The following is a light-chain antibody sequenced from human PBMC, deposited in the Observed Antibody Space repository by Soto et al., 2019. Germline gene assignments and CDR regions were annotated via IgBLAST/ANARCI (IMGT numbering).Light chain of an antibody. Sequence: QSALTQPPSASGSPGQSVTISCTGTSSDVGGYNYVSWYQQHPGKAPQLMIFEVTKRPSGVPDRFSGSKSGNTASLTVSGLQADDEADYYCSSYAGYSSLVFGGGTKLTVL. CDR3: SSYAGYSSLV. CDR2: EVT. J-gene: IGLJ3*02. CDR1: SSDVGGYNY. V-gene: IGLV2-8*01.